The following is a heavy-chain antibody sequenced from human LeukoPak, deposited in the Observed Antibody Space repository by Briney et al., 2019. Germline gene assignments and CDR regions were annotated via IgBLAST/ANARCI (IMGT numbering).Heavy chain of an antibody. D-gene: IGHD6-13*01. CDR1: GGSISSGGYY. CDR3: ARAPWNSKQQLWPGFDY. J-gene: IGHJ4*02. V-gene: IGHV4-31*03. Sequence: SETLSLTCTVSGGSISSGGYYWSWIRQHPGKGLEWIVYIYYSGSTYYNPSLKSRVTISVDTSKNQFSLKLSSVTAADTAVYYCARAPWNSKQQLWPGFDYWGQGTLVTVSS. CDR2: IYYSGST.